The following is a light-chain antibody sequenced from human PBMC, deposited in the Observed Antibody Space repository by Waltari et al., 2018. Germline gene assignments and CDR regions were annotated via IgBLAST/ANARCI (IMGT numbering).Light chain of an antibody. Sequence: QSVLTQPPSASATPGQRVTISCSGSSSNIGRSYVYWYQQFPGTAPQLLIYTNDQRPSGVPDRFSGSKSGTSASLAISGLRSEDEADYYCAAWDDSLSGHVVFGGGTKLTVL. CDR3: AAWDDSLSGHVV. V-gene: IGLV1-47*02. CDR2: TND. J-gene: IGLJ2*01. CDR1: SSNIGRSY.